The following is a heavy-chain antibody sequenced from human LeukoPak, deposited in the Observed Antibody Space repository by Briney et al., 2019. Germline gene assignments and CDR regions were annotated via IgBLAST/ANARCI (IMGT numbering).Heavy chain of an antibody. Sequence: SETLSLTCTVSGGSISSYYWSWIRQPAGKGLEWIGRIYTSGSTNYNPSLKSRVTMSVDTSNNQVSLNLYSVTAADTAVYYCARDASWNWYFDLWGRGTLVTDSS. CDR2: IYTSGST. J-gene: IGHJ2*01. V-gene: IGHV4-4*07. CDR3: ARDASWNWYFDL. CDR1: GGSISSYY.